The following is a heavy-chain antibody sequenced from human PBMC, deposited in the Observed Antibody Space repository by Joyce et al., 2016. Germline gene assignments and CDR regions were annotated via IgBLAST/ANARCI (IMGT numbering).Heavy chain of an antibody. V-gene: IGHV4-59*01. J-gene: IGHJ4*02. CDR3: ARLKDSSGYSLDY. CDR2: SYYTGNT. D-gene: IGHD3-22*01. Sequence: QVQLQESGPGLVKPSETLSLTCTVSGGSIRSYFWSWIRQPPGKGLEYIGYSYYTGNTNYNPSLKSRVTISIDTSKNQFSLKLSAVTAADTAVYYCARLKDSSGYSLDYWGQGTLVTASS. CDR1: GGSIRSYF.